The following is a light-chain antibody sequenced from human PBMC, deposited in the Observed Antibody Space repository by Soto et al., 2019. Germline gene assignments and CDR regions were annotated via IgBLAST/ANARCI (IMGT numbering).Light chain of an antibody. CDR3: SSFRSSSTSYV. CDR1: SSDIGDSNY. Sequence: QSVLTQPASVSGSPGQSITISCTGTSSDIGDSNYVSWYQQHPGKAPKLVIYDVSNRPSGVSNRFSGSKSANTASLTFFGLQAEDEADYYCSSFRSSSTSYVFGTGTKVTVL. CDR2: DVS. J-gene: IGLJ1*01. V-gene: IGLV2-14*03.